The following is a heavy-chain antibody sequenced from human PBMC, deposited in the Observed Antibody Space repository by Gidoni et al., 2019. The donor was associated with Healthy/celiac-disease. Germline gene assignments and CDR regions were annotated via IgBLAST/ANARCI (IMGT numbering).Heavy chain of an antibody. CDR3: ARQYYYDSSGPLNWFDP. J-gene: IGHJ5*02. CDR1: GGSISSSSYY. Sequence: LQPQASGPGLVKPSETLSPTCTVSGGSISSSSYYWGWFRQPPGKGLEWIGSIYYSGSTYCNPSLKSRVTISVDTSKNQFSRKLSSVTAADTAVYYCARQYYYDSSGPLNWFDPWGQGTLVTVSS. CDR2: IYYSGST. V-gene: IGHV4-39*01. D-gene: IGHD3-22*01.